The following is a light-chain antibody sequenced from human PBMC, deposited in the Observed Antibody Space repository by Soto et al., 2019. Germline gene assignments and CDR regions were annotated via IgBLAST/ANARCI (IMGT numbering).Light chain of an antibody. CDR1: QSLLYSSGYNY. CDR2: LGS. V-gene: IGKV2-28*01. Sequence: DIVMTQSPLSLPVTPGVPASISCQSSQSLLYSSGYNYLDWYLQKLGQSPQLLLYLGSHRASGVSDKYTGSGSGTDITLKINRVVDEHVRVYYFRHTLQTPINFGQAPRLE. J-gene: IGKJ5*01. CDR3: RHTLQTPIN.